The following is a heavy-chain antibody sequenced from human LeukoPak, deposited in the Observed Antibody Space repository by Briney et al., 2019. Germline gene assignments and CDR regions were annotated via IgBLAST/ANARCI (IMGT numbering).Heavy chain of an antibody. V-gene: IGHV3-9*01. D-gene: IGHD3-10*01. CDR2: ISWNSGSI. CDR3: AKDNGPLWFGDDYYYYYMDV. Sequence: GGSLRLSCAASGFTFSDYAMNWVRQAPGKGLEWVSGISWNSGSIGYADSVKGRFTISRDNAKDSLYLHMNSLKTEDTALYYCAKDNGPLWFGDDYYYYYMDVWGEGTTVTISS. CDR1: GFTFSDYA. J-gene: IGHJ6*03.